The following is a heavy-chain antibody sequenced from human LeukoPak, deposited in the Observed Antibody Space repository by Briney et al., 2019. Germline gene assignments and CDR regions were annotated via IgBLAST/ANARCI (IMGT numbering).Heavy chain of an antibody. Sequence: GGSLSLSCAASGFTFNDYVMHWVRQAPGKGLEWVSGISSNSSSIAYADSVKGRFTISRDNAKNSLYLQMDRRRAEDKALYYCAKDLDYHSSGYYRPAFDIWGQGTMVTVSS. CDR2: ISSNSSSI. J-gene: IGHJ3*02. CDR1: GFTFNDYV. V-gene: IGHV3-9*01. D-gene: IGHD3-22*01. CDR3: AKDLDYHSSGYYRPAFDI.